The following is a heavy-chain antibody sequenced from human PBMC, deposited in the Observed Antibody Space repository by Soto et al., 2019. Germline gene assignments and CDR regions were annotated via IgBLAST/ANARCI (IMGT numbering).Heavy chain of an antibody. J-gene: IGHJ3*02. D-gene: IGHD2-2*01. CDR2: ISSSSTI. CDR1: GFTFSSYS. CDR3: ARDMNPYYCSSTSCYVGDAFDI. Sequence: GGSLRLSCAASGFTFSSYSMSWVRQAPGKGLEWVSYISSSSTIYYADSVKGRFTISRDNAKNSLYLQMNSLRAEDTAVYYCARDMNPYYCSSTSCYVGDAFDIWGQGTMVTVSS. V-gene: IGHV3-48*01.